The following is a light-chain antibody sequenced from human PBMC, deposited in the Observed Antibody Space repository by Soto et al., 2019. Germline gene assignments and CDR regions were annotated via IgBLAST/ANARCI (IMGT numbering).Light chain of an antibody. CDR3: QQYTNTNNPWM. CDR2: DAS. CDR1: QTISTW. Sequence: DIHMTQSPSTLSGSVGDRVTITCRASQTISTWMAWYQQKPGKAPKLLFYDASTLQSGVASRFSGSGSGKEFTLIISGLQPDDSATYYCQQYTNTNNPWMFGQGTKVDIK. J-gene: IGKJ1*01. V-gene: IGKV1-5*01.